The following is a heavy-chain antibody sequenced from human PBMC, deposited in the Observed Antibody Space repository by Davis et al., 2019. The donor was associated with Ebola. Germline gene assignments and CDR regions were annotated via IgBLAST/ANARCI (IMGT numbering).Heavy chain of an antibody. D-gene: IGHD3-16*02. J-gene: IGHJ4*02. CDR1: GFTFSDYY. CDR2: ISSSGSTI. CDR3: ARGYIWGSYRAFDY. Sequence: GGSLRLSCAASGFTFSDYYMSWIRQAPGKGLEWVSYISSSGSTIYYADSVKGRFTISRDNSKNTLYLQMNSLRAEDTAVYYCARGYIWGSYRAFDYWGQGTLVTVSS. V-gene: IGHV3-11*01.